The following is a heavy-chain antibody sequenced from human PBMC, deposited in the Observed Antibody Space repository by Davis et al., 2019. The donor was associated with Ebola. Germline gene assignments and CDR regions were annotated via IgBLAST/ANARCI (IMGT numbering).Heavy chain of an antibody. CDR1: GYIVTTYY. V-gene: IGHV1-46*01. D-gene: IGHD5-12*01. Sequence: ASVKVSCKASGYIVTTYYMHWVRQAAGQGLEWMGRINPSGGSSRYAQKFQDRLTMTRDTSTSTVYMELSSLGSEDTAVYYCARGFDSGYAEFDIWGQGTLVTVSS. CDR3: ARGFDSGYAEFDI. J-gene: IGHJ4*02. CDR2: INPSGGSS.